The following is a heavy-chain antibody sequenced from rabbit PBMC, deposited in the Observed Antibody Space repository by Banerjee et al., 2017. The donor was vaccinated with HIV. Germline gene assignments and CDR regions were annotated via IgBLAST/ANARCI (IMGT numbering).Heavy chain of an antibody. J-gene: IGHJ3*01. CDR2: IYSSNGDI. Sequence: QEQLEESGGGLVKPEGSLTLTCTASAFSFSNKCVMCWVRQAPGKGLEWIACIYSSNGDIGYASWAKGRFTIPKTSSTTVTLQMTSLTAADTATYFCARDLAAVTGWNFGLWGQGTLVTVS. V-gene: IGHV1S45*01. CDR3: ARDLAAVTGWNFGL. D-gene: IGHD7-1*01. CDR1: AFSFSNKCV.